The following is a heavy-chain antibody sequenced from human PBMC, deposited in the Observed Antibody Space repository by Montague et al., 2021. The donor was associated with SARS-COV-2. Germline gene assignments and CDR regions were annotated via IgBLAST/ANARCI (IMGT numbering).Heavy chain of an antibody. V-gene: IGHV4-59*11. Sequence: SETLSLTCTVSGGSISSHFWSFIRQPPGKGLEWIGYINSNGGTNDNPSLRSRLAMSVDTSKNQFSLQQRSMTPADTAVYFCARATSVRGAVSWFDPWGQGILVTVSS. D-gene: IGHD3-10*01. CDR2: INSNGGT. CDR1: GGSISSHF. J-gene: IGHJ5*02. CDR3: ARATSVRGAVSWFDP.